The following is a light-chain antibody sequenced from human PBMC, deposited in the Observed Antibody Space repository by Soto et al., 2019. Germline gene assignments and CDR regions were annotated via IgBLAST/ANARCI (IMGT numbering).Light chain of an antibody. V-gene: IGKV1-9*01. CDR3: QQVESYPST. J-gene: IGKJ4*01. Sequence: TQSPATLSVSPGERATLSCRASQGISSFLAWYQQKPGKAPKLLIYAASSLQSGVPSRFSGSGFGTDFTLTITSLQPEDFATYYCQQVESYPSTFGGGTKV. CDR1: QGISSF. CDR2: AAS.